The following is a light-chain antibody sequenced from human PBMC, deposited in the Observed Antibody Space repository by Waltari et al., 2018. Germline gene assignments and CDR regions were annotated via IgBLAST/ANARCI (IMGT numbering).Light chain of an antibody. J-gene: IGLJ1*01. CDR1: SSDIGRYYY. Sequence: QSALTQTAPVSGSPGHSITISCTGTSSDIGRYYYVSWYQHHPAKAPKLMIFDVNERPSGVSNRFSCYKCGNAASLTSSGLQAEDEAHYYCSSYTTTSTYVFGTGTKVTVL. V-gene: IGLV2-14*03. CDR2: DVN. CDR3: SSYTTTSTYV.